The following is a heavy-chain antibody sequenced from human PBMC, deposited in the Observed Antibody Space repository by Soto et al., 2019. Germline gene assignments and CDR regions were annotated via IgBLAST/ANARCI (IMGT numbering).Heavy chain of an antibody. V-gene: IGHV4-39*01. D-gene: IGHD6-13*01. CDR2: IYYSGST. CDR1: GGSISSSSYY. CDR3: ARRRYSSSWYS. Sequence: QLQLLESGPGLVKPSETLYLTCTVSGGSISSSSYYWGWIRQPPGKGLEWIGSIYYSGSTYYNPSLKSRVTISVDTSKNQFSLKLSSVTAADTAVYYCARRRYSSSWYSWGQGTLVTVSS. J-gene: IGHJ4*02.